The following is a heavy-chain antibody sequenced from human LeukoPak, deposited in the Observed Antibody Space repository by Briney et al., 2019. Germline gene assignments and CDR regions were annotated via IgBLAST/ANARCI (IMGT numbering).Heavy chain of an antibody. J-gene: IGHJ4*02. V-gene: IGHV3-7*03. CDR1: GFTFNNYY. D-gene: IGHD2-2*01. CDR3: TRDHITSWQIDF. CDR2: IMEDGSEK. Sequence: GGSLRLSCATSGFTFNNYYMTWVRQAPGKGLEWVAHIMEDGSEKHYVDSVKGRFGISRDNSKNTVSLQMNSLRVEDTAVYYCTRDHITSWQIDFWGQGTMVTVSS.